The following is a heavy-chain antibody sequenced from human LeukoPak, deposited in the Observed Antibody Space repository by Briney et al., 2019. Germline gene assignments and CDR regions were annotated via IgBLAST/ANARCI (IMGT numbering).Heavy chain of an antibody. CDR3: AREWELRLFDY. J-gene: IGHJ4*02. D-gene: IGHD1-26*01. V-gene: IGHV3-30-3*01. CDR1: GFTSRSYV. Sequence: TGGSLRLSYVVSGFTSRSYVMHWVRQAPGKGLEWVAVISDDGSSKDYSDSVRGRVTISRDNSKKTVYLEMNSLRAEDTAVYYCAREWELRLFDYWGQGTLVTVSS. CDR2: ISDDGSSK.